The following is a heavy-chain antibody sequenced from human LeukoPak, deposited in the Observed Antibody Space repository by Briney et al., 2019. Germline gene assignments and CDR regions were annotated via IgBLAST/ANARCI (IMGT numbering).Heavy chain of an antibody. D-gene: IGHD3-22*01. CDR2: IYSGGST. J-gene: IGHJ3*01. CDR3: AREGHSSGRAGCFDF. CDR1: GFTVSSNY. V-gene: IGHV3-66*02. Sequence: GGSLRLSCAASGFTVSSNYMSWVRQAPGKGLEWVSVIYSGGSTYYADSVKGRCTISRDNAKNTLYLQMNSLTIEDTAVYYCAREGHSSGRAGCFDFWGQGTTVTIS.